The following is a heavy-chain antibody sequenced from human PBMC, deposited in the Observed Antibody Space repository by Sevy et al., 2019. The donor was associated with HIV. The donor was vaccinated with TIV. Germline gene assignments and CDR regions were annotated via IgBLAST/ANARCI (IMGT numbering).Heavy chain of an antibody. Sequence: ASVKVSCKASGYTFTSYGISWVRQAPGQGLEWMGWISAYNGNTNYAQKLQGRVTMTTDTSTGTAYMELRSLRSDDPAVYYCARDGDHCSSTSCRDHYYSYYGMDVWGQGTTVTVSS. CDR1: GYTFTSYG. J-gene: IGHJ6*02. CDR2: ISAYNGNT. CDR3: ARDGDHCSSTSCRDHYYSYYGMDV. V-gene: IGHV1-18*01. D-gene: IGHD2-2*01.